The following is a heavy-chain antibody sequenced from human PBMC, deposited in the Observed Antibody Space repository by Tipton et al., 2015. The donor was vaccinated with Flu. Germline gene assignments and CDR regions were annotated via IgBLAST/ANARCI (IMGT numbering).Heavy chain of an antibody. CDR2: IDIHSRSI. CDR1: GFNLSSYE. CDR3: VAAIAAPGAS. D-gene: IGHD6-13*01. V-gene: IGHV3-48*03. Sequence: GSLRLSCSASGFNLSSYEMNWVRQAPGKGLEWVSKIDIHSRSIDYADSVRGRFTISRDSAKRPVYLQMNSLRVEDTAVYYCVAAIAAPGASWGRGTLVTVSS. J-gene: IGHJ5*02.